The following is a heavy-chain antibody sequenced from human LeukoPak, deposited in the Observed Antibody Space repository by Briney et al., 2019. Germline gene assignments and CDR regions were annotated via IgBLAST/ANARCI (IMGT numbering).Heavy chain of an antibody. CDR3: AKDSSSQSY. CDR1: GFIFSSFW. CDR2: IKQDGSEK. Sequence: GGSLRLSCAASGFIFSSFWMGWVRQAPGKGLEWVANIKQDGSEKYYVDSVKGRFTISRDNAKNSLYLQMNSLRAEDTAVYYCAKDSSSQSYWGQGTLVTVSS. J-gene: IGHJ4*02. V-gene: IGHV3-7*01.